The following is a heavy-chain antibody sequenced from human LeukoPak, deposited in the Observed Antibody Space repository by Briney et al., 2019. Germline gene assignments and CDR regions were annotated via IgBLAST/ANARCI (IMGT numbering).Heavy chain of an antibody. CDR3: ARDSALGSSWYFSIDY. J-gene: IGHJ4*02. V-gene: IGHV3-48*03. D-gene: IGHD6-13*01. CDR1: GFTFSSYE. CDR2: ISSSGSTI. Sequence: PGGSLGLSCAASGFTFSSYEMNWVRQAPGKGLEWVSYISSSGSTIYYADSVKGRFTISRDNAKNSLYLQMNSLRAEDTAVYYCARDSALGSSWYFSIDYWGQGTLVPVSS.